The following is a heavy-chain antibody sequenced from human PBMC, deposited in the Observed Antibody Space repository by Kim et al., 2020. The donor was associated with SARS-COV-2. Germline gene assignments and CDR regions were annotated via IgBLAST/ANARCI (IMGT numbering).Heavy chain of an antibody. D-gene: IGHD3-10*02. CDR3: ASLTMLAQTDY. CDR1: GFTFSSYW. J-gene: IGHJ4*02. V-gene: IGHV3-74*01. Sequence: GGSLRLSCAASGFTFSSYWMHWVRQAPGKGLVWVSRINSDGSSTSYADSVKGRFTISRDNAKNTLYLQMNSLRAEDTAVYYCASLTMLAQTDYWGQGTLVTVSS. CDR2: INSDGSST.